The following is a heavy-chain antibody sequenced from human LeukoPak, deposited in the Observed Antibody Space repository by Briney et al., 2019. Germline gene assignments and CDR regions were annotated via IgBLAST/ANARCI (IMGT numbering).Heavy chain of an antibody. CDR1: AYTFTSYD. V-gene: IGHV1-8*01. Sequence: ASVTVSFKASAYTFTSYDINRVRQATGQGLEWMGWMNPNSGNTGYAQKFQGRVTMTRNTSISAAYMELSSLRSEDTAVYYCARGIATDRFDYWGQGTLVTVSS. CDR3: ARGIATDRFDY. D-gene: IGHD1-26*01. J-gene: IGHJ4*02. CDR2: MNPNSGNT.